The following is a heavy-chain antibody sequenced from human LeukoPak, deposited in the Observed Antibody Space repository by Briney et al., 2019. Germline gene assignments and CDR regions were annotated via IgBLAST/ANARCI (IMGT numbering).Heavy chain of an antibody. CDR1: GGTFSSYA. CDR2: IIPIFGTA. D-gene: IGHD3-22*01. Sequence: SVKVSCKASGGTFSSYAISWVRQAPGQGLEWMGRIIPIFGTANYAQKFQGRVTITTDESTSTAYMELSSLRSEGTAVYYCARTYYYDSSGYYLDYWGQGTLVTVSS. CDR3: ARTYYYDSSGYYLDY. V-gene: IGHV1-69*05. J-gene: IGHJ4*02.